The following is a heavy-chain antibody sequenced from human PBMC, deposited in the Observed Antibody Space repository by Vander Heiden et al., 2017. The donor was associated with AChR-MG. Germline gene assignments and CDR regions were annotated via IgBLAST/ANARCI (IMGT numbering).Heavy chain of an antibody. CDR2: IIPIFGTA. V-gene: IGHV1-69*01. CDR1: GGTFSSYA. D-gene: IGHD3-3*01. J-gene: IGHJ6*02. CDR3: ARDQYYDGWSANPGGMDV. Sequence: QVQLVQSGAEVKKPGSSVKVSCKASGGTFSSYAISWVRQAPGQGLEWMGGIIPIFGTANYAKKFQGRVTITADESTSTAYSELSSLRSEETAVYYCARDQYYDGWSANPGGMDVWGQGTTVTVSS.